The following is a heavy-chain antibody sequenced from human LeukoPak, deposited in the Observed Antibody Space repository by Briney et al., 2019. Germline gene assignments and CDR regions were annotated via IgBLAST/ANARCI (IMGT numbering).Heavy chain of an antibody. J-gene: IGHJ4*02. CDR1: GFTVSSNY. D-gene: IGHD6-19*01. CDR2: IHGGGNT. CDR3: ARARSDSRGWYELDY. V-gene: IGHV3-53*01. Sequence: GGSLRLSCGVSGFTVSSNYMGWVRQVPGKGLEWVSIIHGGGNTDYADSVKGRFTISRDSSKNTLCLQMNSLRAEDTAVYHCARARSDSRGWYELDYWGQGTLVTVSS.